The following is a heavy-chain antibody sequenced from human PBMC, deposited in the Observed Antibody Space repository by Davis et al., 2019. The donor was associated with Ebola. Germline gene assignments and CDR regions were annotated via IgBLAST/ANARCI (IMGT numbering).Heavy chain of an antibody. CDR3: AIQRYYYDSSGYRGRYFDS. D-gene: IGHD3-22*01. CDR1: GFTFHSYA. J-gene: IGHJ4*02. Sequence: GESLKISCAASGFTFHSYAMSWVRQAPGKGLEWVSGISASSGRTYYRDSVRGRFTISRDTSENTLYLQMNSLRVEDTAVYYCAIQRYYYDSSGYRGRYFDSWGQGTLVTVSS. CDR2: ISASSGRT. V-gene: IGHV3-23*01.